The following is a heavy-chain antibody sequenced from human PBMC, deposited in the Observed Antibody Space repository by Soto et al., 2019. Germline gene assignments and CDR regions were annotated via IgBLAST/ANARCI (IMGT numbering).Heavy chain of an antibody. CDR1: GFTFSSYG. CDR3: SRLRAPNLTVTKNYYYYMDV. CDR2: IWYDGSNK. J-gene: IGHJ6*03. V-gene: IGHV3-33*01. Sequence: PGGSLRLSCAASGFTFSSYGMHWVRQAPGKGLEWVAVIWYDGSNKYYADSVKGRFTISRDNSKNTLYLQMNSLRAEDTAVYYCSRLRAPNLTVTKNYYYYMDVWGKGTTVTVSS. D-gene: IGHD4-17*01.